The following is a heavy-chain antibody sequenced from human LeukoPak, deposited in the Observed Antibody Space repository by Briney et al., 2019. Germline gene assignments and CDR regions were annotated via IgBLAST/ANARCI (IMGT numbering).Heavy chain of an antibody. D-gene: IGHD3/OR15-3a*01. CDR1: GGSFSGYY. Sequence: SETLSLTCAVYGGSFSGYYWSWIRPPPGKGLEWIGQINHSGSTNYNPSLESRVTMSVDTSKNQFSLRLSSVTAAVTAVYYCARARWTTRVFDPWGQGTLVTVSS. J-gene: IGHJ5*02. V-gene: IGHV4-34*01. CDR2: INHSGST. CDR3: ARARWTTRVFDP.